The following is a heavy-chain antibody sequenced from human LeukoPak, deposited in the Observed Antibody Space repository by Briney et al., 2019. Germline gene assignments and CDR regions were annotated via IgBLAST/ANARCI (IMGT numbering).Heavy chain of an antibody. J-gene: IGHJ6*02. CDR1: GGSFSGYY. CDR3: ARIEVHTQMDV. CDR2: INHSGST. Sequence: SSETLSLTCAVYGGSFSGYYWSWIRQPPGKGLEWIGEINHSGSTNYNPSLKSRVTISVDTSKNQFSLKLSSVTAADTAVYYCARIEVHTQMDVWGQGTTVTVSS. V-gene: IGHV4-34*01.